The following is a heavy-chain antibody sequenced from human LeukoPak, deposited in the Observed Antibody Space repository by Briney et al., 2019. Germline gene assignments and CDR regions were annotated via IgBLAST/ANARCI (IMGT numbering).Heavy chain of an antibody. Sequence: GGSLRLSCAASGFTVSSNYMSWVRRAPGKGLEWVSVIYSGGSTYYADSVKGRFTISRGNSKNTLYLQMNSLRAEDTAVYYCAIRYYPRFDYWGQGTLVTVSS. D-gene: IGHD3-9*01. CDR1: GFTVSSNY. J-gene: IGHJ4*02. V-gene: IGHV3-66*01. CDR3: AIRYYPRFDY. CDR2: IYSGGST.